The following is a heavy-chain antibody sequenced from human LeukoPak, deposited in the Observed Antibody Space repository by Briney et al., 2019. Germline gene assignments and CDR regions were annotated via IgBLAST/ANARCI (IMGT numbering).Heavy chain of an antibody. J-gene: IGHJ4*02. D-gene: IGHD5-12*01. CDR2: IWYDGSNK. V-gene: IGHV3-33*01. Sequence: GGSLRLSCAASGFTFRNHGMYWVRQAPGKGLEWVAVIWYDGSNKYYGDSVKGRFTISRDNSKNSLYLQMDSLRVEDTAVYYCVRDIGGFYLGYGDSWGQGTLVTVSS. CDR3: VRDIGGFYLGYGDS. CDR1: GFTFRNHG.